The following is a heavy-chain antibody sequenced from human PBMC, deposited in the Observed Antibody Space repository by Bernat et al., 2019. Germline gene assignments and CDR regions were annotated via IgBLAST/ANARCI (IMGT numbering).Heavy chain of an antibody. CDR1: GYRFTNYG. Sequence: QVQLVQSGAEVKKPGASVKVSCKASGYRFTNYGIIWVRQAPGQGPEWMGWISPYNGNIEYAEKFQGRVTMTTDTSTTTAYMEVRSLRFDDTAVYYCARGCDSPGCPGWYSDVWGRGTLVTVSS. V-gene: IGHV1-18*01. J-gene: IGHJ2*01. CDR3: ARGCDSPGCPGWYSDV. D-gene: IGHD3-22*01. CDR2: ISPYNGNI.